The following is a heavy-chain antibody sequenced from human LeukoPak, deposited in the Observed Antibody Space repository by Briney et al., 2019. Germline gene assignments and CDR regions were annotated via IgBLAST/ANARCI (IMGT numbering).Heavy chain of an antibody. CDR2: IYYSGST. CDR3: ARLYYYDSSGYYYFYDY. V-gene: IGHV4-59*01. J-gene: IGHJ4*02. CDR1: GGSISSYY. Sequence: SETLSLTCTVSGGSISSYYWSWIRQLPGKGLEWIGYIYYSGSTNYNPSLKSRVTISVDTSKNQFSLKLSSVTAADTAVYYCARLYYYDSSGYYYFYDYWGQGTLVTVSS. D-gene: IGHD3-22*01.